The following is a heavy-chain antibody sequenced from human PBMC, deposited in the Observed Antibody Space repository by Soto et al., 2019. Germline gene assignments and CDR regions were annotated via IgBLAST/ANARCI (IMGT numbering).Heavy chain of an antibody. CDR1: GGSISSGGYY. V-gene: IGHV4-31*03. D-gene: IGHD2-2*01. Sequence: TSETLSLTCTVSGGSISSGGYYWSWIRQHPGKCLEWIGYIYYSGSTYYNPSLKSRVTISVDTSKNQFSLKLSSVTAADTAVYYCARAGVVVPAAIEFRDWFDPWGQGTLVTVYS. CDR2: IYYSGST. J-gene: IGHJ5*02. CDR3: ARAGVVVPAAIEFRDWFDP.